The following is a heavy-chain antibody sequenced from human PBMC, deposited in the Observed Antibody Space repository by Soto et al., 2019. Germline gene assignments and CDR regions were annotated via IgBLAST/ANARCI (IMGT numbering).Heavy chain of an antibody. CDR1: GGSFSGYY. Sequence: PSETLSLTCAVYGGSFSGYYWSWIRQPPGKGLEWIGEINHSGSTNYNPSLKSRVTISVDTSKNQFSLKLSSVTAADTAVYYCAIGSLYDFWSGITGNYYYYGMDVWGQGTTVTVSS. J-gene: IGHJ6*02. D-gene: IGHD3-3*01. CDR2: INHSGST. V-gene: IGHV4-34*01. CDR3: AIGSLYDFWSGITGNYYYYGMDV.